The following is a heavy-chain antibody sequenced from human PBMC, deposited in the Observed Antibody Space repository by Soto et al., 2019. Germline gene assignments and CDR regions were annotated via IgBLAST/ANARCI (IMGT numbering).Heavy chain of an antibody. D-gene: IGHD3-3*01. CDR2: IYPGDSDT. V-gene: IGHV5-51*01. CDR1: GYSFTSYW. J-gene: IGHJ4*02. Sequence: GESLKISCKGSGYSFTSYWIGWVRQMPGKGLEWMGIIYPGDSDTRYSPSFQGQVTISADKSISTAYLQWSSLKASDTAMYYCARSSSGDLLVLAHFGYWGQGTLVTVSS. CDR3: ARSSSGDLLVLAHFGY.